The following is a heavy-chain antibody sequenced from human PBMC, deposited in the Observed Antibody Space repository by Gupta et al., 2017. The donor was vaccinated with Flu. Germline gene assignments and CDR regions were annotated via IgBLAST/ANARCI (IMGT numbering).Heavy chain of an antibody. D-gene: IGHD5-18*01. J-gene: IGHJ6*02. CDR1: GDSVSSNSAA. CDR3: ARDWDTAMVTGNYGMDV. Sequence: GLVKPSQTLSLTCAISGDSVSSNSAAWNWIRQSPSRGLEWLGRTYYRSKWYNDYAVSVKSRITINPDTSKNQFSLQLNSVTPEDTAVYYCARDWDTAMVTGNYGMDVWGQGTTVTVSS. V-gene: IGHV6-1*01. CDR2: TYYRSKWYN.